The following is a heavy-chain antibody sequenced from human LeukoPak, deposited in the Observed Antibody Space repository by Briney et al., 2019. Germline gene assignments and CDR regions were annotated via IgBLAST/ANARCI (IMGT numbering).Heavy chain of an antibody. CDR2: INAGNGNT. V-gene: IGHV1-3*01. D-gene: IGHD1-14*01. Sequence: ASVKVSCKASGYTFTSYAMHWVRQAPGQRLEWMGWINAGNGNTKYSQKFQGRVTITRDTSASTAYMELSSLKDTAVYYCARDEETGPDAFDIWGQGTMVTVSS. CDR1: GYTFTSYA. CDR3: ARDEETGPDAFDI. J-gene: IGHJ3*02.